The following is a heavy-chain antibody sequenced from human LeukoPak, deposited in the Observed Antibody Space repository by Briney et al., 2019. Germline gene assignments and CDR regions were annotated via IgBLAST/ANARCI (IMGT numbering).Heavy chain of an antibody. V-gene: IGHV3-23*01. J-gene: IGHJ5*01. CDR1: GFTFSSYD. CDR3: AKDRHAPGRYCSSTTCFPFDS. D-gene: IGHD2-2*01. CDR2: ISGSGGST. Sequence: GGTLRLSCAASGFTFSSYDMSWVRQAPGKGLEWVSAISGSGGSTYYADSVKGRFTISRDNSKSTLYLQMNSLRAEDTAVYYCAKDRHAPGRYCSSTTCFPFDSWGQGTLVTVSS.